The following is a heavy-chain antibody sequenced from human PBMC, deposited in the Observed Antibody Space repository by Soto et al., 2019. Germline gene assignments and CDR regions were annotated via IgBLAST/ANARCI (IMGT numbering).Heavy chain of an antibody. D-gene: IGHD3-3*01. J-gene: IGHJ4*02. Sequence: ASVKVSCKASGYTFTGYYMHWVRQAPGQGLEWMGWINPNSGGTNYAQKFQGWVTMTRDTSISTAYMELSRLRSDDTAVYYCARDLWLRFLEWLLQIHSFDYWGQGTLVTVSP. CDR1: GYTFTGYY. V-gene: IGHV1-2*04. CDR3: ARDLWLRFLEWLLQIHSFDY. CDR2: INPNSGGT.